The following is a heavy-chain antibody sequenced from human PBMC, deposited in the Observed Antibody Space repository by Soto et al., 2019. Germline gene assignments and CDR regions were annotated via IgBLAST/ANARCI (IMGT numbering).Heavy chain of an antibody. D-gene: IGHD6-13*01. V-gene: IGHV3-23*01. CDR2: ISGSDGST. Sequence: EVQLLESGGGLVQPGGSLRLSCVASGFSFSSYAMSWVRQAPGKGLEWVSVISGSDGSTYYADSVKGRFTISRDNSKHTLYLQMNSLRAEDTAVYYCAKDRERDAWYEDYWGQGTLVTVSS. J-gene: IGHJ4*02. CDR1: GFSFSSYA. CDR3: AKDRERDAWYEDY.